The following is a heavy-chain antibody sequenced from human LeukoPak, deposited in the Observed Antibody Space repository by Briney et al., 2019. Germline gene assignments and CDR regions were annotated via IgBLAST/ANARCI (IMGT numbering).Heavy chain of an antibody. CDR1: GFTFSYHW. V-gene: IGHV3-7*01. CDR3: AKDRQQLVLHWYFDL. D-gene: IGHD6-13*01. J-gene: IGHJ2*01. CDR2: IKNDGAVK. Sequence: GGSLRLSCAASGFTFSYHWMTWVRQAPGKGLEWVANIKNDGAVKNYVDSVKGRFTISRDNAKNSLYLQMNSLRAEDTAVYYCAKDRQQLVLHWYFDLWGRGTQVTVSS.